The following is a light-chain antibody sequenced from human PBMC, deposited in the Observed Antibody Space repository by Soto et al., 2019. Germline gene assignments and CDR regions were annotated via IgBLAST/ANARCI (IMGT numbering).Light chain of an antibody. CDR2: DAS. Sequence: DIQMTQSPSTLSASVGDRVTITCRASQSITSWLAWYQQKPGKAPKLLMYDASSLDSGVPSRFSGSGSGTEFTLTISSLQPEDFATYYCQHLDSYPFTFGPGTKVDVK. V-gene: IGKV1-5*01. J-gene: IGKJ3*01. CDR1: QSITSW. CDR3: QHLDSYPFT.